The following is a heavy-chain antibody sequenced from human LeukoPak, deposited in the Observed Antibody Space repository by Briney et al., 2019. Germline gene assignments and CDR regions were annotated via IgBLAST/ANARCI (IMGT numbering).Heavy chain of an antibody. CDR3: AKGVVANGWTMDV. D-gene: IGHD5-12*01. J-gene: IGHJ6*03. CDR2: IKEDGSEK. Sequence: GGSLRLSCAASGFTFSSYSMNWVRQAPGKGLEWVASIKEDGSEKYYVDSVKGRFTISRDNAKNSLYLQMNSLRAEDTAVFYCAKGVVANGWTMDVWGKGTTVSVFS. CDR1: GFTFSSYS. V-gene: IGHV3-7*01.